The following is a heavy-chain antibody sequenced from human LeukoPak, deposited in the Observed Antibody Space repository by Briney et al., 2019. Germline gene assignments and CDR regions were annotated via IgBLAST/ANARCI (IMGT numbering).Heavy chain of an antibody. V-gene: IGHV4-4*07. CDR3: AREVGKSKDWFDP. Sequence: PSETLSLTCTVPGGFINSYYWSWFRQPAGKGLEWIGRIYTSGSTNYNPSLKSRVTMSVDTSKNQFSLKLSSVTAADTAVYYCAREVGKSKDWFDPWGQGTLVTVSS. CDR1: GGFINSYY. D-gene: IGHD1-26*01. CDR2: IYTSGST. J-gene: IGHJ5*02.